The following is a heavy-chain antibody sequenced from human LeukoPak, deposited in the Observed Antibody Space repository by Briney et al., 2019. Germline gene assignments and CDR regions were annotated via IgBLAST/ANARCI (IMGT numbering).Heavy chain of an antibody. Sequence: GSLRLSCAVSGFRVSDYYMSWVRQAPGKGLEWVGLIRDSGEAFYADFARGRFAISRDESENTVYLQMNSLRVEDTAVYFCARDRAANQDWVEFDPWGQGTPVIVSS. V-gene: IGHV3-66*03. CDR2: IRDSGEA. J-gene: IGHJ5*02. D-gene: IGHD3/OR15-3a*01. CDR1: GFRVSDYY. CDR3: ARDRAANQDWVEFDP.